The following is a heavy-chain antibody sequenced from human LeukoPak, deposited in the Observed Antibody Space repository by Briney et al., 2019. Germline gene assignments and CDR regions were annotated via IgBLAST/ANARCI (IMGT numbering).Heavy chain of an antibody. V-gene: IGHV3-7*03. CDR1: GFMFSSYW. CDR2: IREDGNEE. CDR3: ARRRSSFYSKDSRGEVYGGGFYYMDV. J-gene: IGHJ6*03. D-gene: IGHD6-13*01. Sequence: QPRGSLRLSCAASGFMFSSYWMAWVRQAPGKGLEWVAHIREDGNEEYSVDSVKGRFTISRDDAKNSLYLQMNSLRAEDTAVYYCARRRSSFYSKDSRGEVYGGGFYYMDVWGKGTMVTVSS.